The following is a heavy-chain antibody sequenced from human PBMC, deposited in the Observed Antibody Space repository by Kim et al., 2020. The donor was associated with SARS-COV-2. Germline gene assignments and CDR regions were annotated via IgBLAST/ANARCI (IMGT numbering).Heavy chain of an antibody. CDR2: SNK. Sequence: SNKYYPDSEKGRFTISRDNAKTTLYLQMNSLRAEDTAVYYCARDSGGGFDYWGQGTLVTVSS. D-gene: IGHD1-26*01. V-gene: IGHV3-30-3*01. CDR3: ARDSGGGFDY. J-gene: IGHJ4*02.